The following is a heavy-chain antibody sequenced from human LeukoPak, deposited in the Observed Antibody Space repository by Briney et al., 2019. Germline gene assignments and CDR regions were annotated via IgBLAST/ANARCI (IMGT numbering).Heavy chain of an antibody. CDR1: GYTFTGYY. CDR2: INPNSGGT. V-gene: IGHV1-2*02. CDR3: ASYHYYDSSGNPPYDY. J-gene: IGHJ4*02. D-gene: IGHD3-22*01. Sequence: GASVKDSCKASGYTFTGYYMHWVRQAPGQGLEWMGWINPNSGGTNYAQKFQGRVTMTRDTSISTAYMELSRLRSDDTAVYYCASYHYYDSSGNPPYDYWGQGTLVTVSS.